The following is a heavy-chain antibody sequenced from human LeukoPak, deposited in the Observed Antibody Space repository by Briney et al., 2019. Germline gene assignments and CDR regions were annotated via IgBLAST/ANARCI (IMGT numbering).Heavy chain of an antibody. CDR2: IYYSGST. V-gene: IGHV4-59*01. CDR1: GGSINSYY. D-gene: IGHD3-22*01. Sequence: PSETLSLTCTVSGGSINSYYWSWIRQPPGKGLEWIGYIYYSGSTNYNPSLKSRVTISLDTSNNQFYLKLSSVTAADTAVYYCARDTSGYRRGSLDYWGQGTLVTVSS. J-gene: IGHJ4*02. CDR3: ARDTSGYRRGSLDY.